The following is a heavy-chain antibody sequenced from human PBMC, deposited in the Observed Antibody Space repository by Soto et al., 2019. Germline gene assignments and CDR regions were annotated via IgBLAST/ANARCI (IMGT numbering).Heavy chain of an antibody. CDR3: ARQYYDILTGYPLYWYFDL. J-gene: IGHJ2*01. CDR1: GYSFTIYW. Sequence: GESLKISCKGSGYSFTIYWISWVRQMPGKGLEWMGRIDPSDSYTNYSPSFQGHVTISADKSISTAYLQWSSLKASDTAMYYCARQYYDILTGYPLYWYFDLWGRGTLVTVSS. D-gene: IGHD3-9*01. CDR2: IDPSDSYT. V-gene: IGHV5-10-1*01.